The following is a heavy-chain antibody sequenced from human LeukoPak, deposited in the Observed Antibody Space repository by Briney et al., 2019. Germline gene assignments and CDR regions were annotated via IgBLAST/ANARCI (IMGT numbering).Heavy chain of an antibody. J-gene: IGHJ4*02. CDR3: ARFGVVTVWFDY. D-gene: IGHD3-3*01. CDR1: GFTFDDYA. Sequence: GGSLRLSCAASGFTFDDYAMHWVRQAPGKGLEWVSGISWNSGSIGYADSVKGRFTISRDNAKNSLYLQMNSLRAEDTAVYYCARFGVVTVWFDYWGQGTLVTVSS. V-gene: IGHV3-9*01. CDR2: ISWNSGSI.